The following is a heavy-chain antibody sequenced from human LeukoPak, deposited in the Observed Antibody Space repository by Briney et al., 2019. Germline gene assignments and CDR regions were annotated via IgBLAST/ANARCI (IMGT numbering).Heavy chain of an antibody. Sequence: SQTLSLTCAISGDSVSSNSAAWNWIRQSPSRGLEWLGRTFYRSKWYNEYEVSVRSRITVNPDTSKNQFSLQLNSVTPEDTAVYYCARGYCSSPSCYHFDYWGQGTLVTVSS. J-gene: IGHJ4*02. CDR2: TFYRSKWYN. V-gene: IGHV6-1*01. CDR1: GDSVSSNSAA. CDR3: ARGYCSSPSCYHFDY. D-gene: IGHD2-2*01.